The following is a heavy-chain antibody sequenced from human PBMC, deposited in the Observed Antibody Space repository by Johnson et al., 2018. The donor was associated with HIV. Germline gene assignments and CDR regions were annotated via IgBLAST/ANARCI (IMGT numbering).Heavy chain of an antibody. CDR1: GFTFSSYA. V-gene: IGHV3-23*04. CDR3: TRVSFGEGAFDI. CDR2: ISGSGGST. D-gene: IGHD3-10*01. Sequence: VQLVESGGGLVQPGGSLRLSCAASGFTFSSYAMSWVRQAPGKGLEWVSAISGSGGSTYYADSVKGRFTISRDNSKNTLYLQMNSLRAEDTALYHCTRVSFGEGAFDIWGHGTMVTVSS. J-gene: IGHJ3*02.